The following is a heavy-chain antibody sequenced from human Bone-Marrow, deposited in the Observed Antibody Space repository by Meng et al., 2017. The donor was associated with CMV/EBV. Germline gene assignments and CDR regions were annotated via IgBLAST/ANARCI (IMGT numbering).Heavy chain of an antibody. CDR1: GFTFSDYY. CDR2: ISYGGDIL. CDR3: ARGHFGMDV. V-gene: IGHV3-11*01. J-gene: IGHJ6*01. Sequence: GGSLRLSCAASGFTFSDYYMSWIRQAPGKGLEWVSYISYGGDILDYADSVKGRFTISRDNDENSLYLQMNSLRVEDSATYYCARGHFGMDVSGQGTTVTVSS.